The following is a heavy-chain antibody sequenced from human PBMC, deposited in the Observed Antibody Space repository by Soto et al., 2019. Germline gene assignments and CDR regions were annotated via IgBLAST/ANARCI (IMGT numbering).Heavy chain of an antibody. J-gene: IGHJ6*02. D-gene: IGHD3-10*01. CDR3: AADPNGWFGELLGYYGMDV. V-gene: IGHV1-58*02. CDR2: IVVGSGNT. CDR1: GFTFTSSA. Sequence: GASVKVSCKASGFTFTSSAMQWVRQARGQRLEWIGWIVVGSGNTNYAQKFQERVTITRDMSTSTAYMELSSLRSEDTAVYYCAADPNGWFGELLGYYGMDVWGQGTTVTVSS.